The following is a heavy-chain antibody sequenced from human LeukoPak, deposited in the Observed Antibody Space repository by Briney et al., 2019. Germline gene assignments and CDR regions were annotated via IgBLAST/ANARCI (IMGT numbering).Heavy chain of an antibody. Sequence: PSETLSLTCAVYGGPFSGYYWSWIRQPPGKGLEWIGEINHSGSTNYNPSLKSRVTISVDTSKNQFSLKLSSVTAADTAVYYCARIHSSGWTTPLYNWFGAPRGANWFDPWGQGTLVTVSS. CDR3: ARIHSSGWTTPLYNWFGAPRGANWFDP. D-gene: IGHD6-19*01. V-gene: IGHV4-34*01. J-gene: IGHJ5*02. CDR2: INHSGST. CDR1: GGPFSGYY.